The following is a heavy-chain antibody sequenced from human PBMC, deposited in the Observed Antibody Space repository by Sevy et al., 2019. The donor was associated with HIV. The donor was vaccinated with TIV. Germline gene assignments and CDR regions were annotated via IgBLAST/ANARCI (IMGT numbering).Heavy chain of an antibody. Sequence: GGSLRLSCTAYGFTFSNYAVHWVRQAPGKGLEWVAIISHDEIHKDFADSVRGGFSISRDTSKNTIYLQMNSLRPEEPAVYYCARDLPHLLPWELSRGSDFWGQGTLVTVSS. V-gene: IGHV3-30*04. CDR3: ARDLPHLLPWELSRGSDF. CDR2: ISHDEIHK. CDR1: GFTFSNYA. J-gene: IGHJ4*02. D-gene: IGHD3-16*01.